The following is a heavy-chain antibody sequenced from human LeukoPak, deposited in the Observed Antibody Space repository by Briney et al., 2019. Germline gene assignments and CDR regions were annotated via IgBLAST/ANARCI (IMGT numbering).Heavy chain of an antibody. CDR3: GRAFPPLRTSSAGDL. V-gene: IGHV3-21*01. D-gene: IGHD3-16*01. J-gene: IGHJ1*01. Sequence: PGGSLRLSCSASGFSLSDYDMNWVRQAPGKGLEWVSAISGRSSHVYYGESVKGRFTISRDNAKNSLYLQLDSLGVEDTAVYYCGRAFPPLRTSSAGDLWGQGTLVTVSS. CDR2: ISGRSSHV. CDR1: GFSLSDYD.